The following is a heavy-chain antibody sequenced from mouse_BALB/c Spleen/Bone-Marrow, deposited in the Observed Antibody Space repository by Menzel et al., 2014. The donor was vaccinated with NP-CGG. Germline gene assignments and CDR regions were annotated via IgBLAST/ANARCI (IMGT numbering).Heavy chain of an antibody. Sequence: VQLQQSGAEVVKPGASVKLSCKTSGYTLTNYWIQWVKQRPGQGLGWIGEIFPGTDTSYYNEKFKDKATLTVDTSSSTAYIQLSNLTSEDSAVYFCSRNYDYDEGAWFTYWGQGTLVTVSA. CDR3: SRNYDYDEGAWFTY. CDR2: IFPGTDTS. CDR1: GYTLTNYW. V-gene: IGHV1S132*01. J-gene: IGHJ3*01. D-gene: IGHD2-4*01.